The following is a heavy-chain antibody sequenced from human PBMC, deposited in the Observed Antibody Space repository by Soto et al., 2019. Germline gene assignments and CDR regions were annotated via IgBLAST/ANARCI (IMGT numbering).Heavy chain of an antibody. CDR2: FDREDDET. CDR1: GYTFTDLS. D-gene: IGHD3-22*01. J-gene: IGHJ3*02. Sequence: GASVKVSCKASGYTFTDLSIHWVRQAPGKGLEWMGGFDREDDETVYAQNFQGRITMTEDTFTDTAYMELSSLRSEDTAVYYCATERPRYYDTNGVDAFDIWGQGTMVTVSS. CDR3: ATERPRYYDTNGVDAFDI. V-gene: IGHV1-24*01.